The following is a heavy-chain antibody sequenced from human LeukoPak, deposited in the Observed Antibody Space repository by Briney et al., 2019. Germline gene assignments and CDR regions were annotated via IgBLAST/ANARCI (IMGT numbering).Heavy chain of an antibody. V-gene: IGHV3-30-3*01. CDR3: AKAAHYDFWSGYDY. J-gene: IGHJ4*02. CDR1: GFTFSRYA. D-gene: IGHD3-3*01. Sequence: QPGGSLRLSCAASGFTFSRYAIHWVRQAPGKGLEWVAVISYDRSNKFYADSVEGRFTISRDNSKNTLYLQMNSLRAEDTAVYYCAKAAHYDFWSGYDYWGQGTVVTVSS. CDR2: ISYDRSNK.